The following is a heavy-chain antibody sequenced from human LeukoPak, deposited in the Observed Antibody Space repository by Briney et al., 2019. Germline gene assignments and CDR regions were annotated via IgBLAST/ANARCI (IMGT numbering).Heavy chain of an antibody. V-gene: IGHV3-20*04. CDR1: GFTFDDYG. CDR3: ARRYYYDSSGYSNYFDY. Sequence: PGGSLRLSCAASGFTFDDYGMSWVRQAPGKGLEWVSGINWNGGSTGYADSVKGRLTIPRDNAKNSLYLQMNSLRAEDTALYYCARRYYYDSSGYSNYFDYWGQGTLVTVSS. D-gene: IGHD3-22*01. J-gene: IGHJ4*02. CDR2: INWNGGST.